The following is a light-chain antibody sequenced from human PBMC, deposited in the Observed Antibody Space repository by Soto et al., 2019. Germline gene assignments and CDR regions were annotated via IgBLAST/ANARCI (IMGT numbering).Light chain of an antibody. CDR2: GAS. V-gene: IGKV3-20*01. J-gene: IGKJ1*01. CDR3: QQYGSSPPHT. CDR1: KSVSSSY. Sequence: EIVLTQSPGTLSLSPGERATLSCRASKSVSSSYLAWYQQKPGQAPRLLIYGASSRATGIPDRFSGSGSGTDFTLTISILEPEDFAVYYWQQYGSSPPHTFGQGTKVEIK.